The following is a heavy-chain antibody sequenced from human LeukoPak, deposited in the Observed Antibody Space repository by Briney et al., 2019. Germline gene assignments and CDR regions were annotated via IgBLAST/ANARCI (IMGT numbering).Heavy chain of an antibody. CDR2: MSGSGGST. Sequence: GSLRLSCAASGFTFSSYAMSWVRQAPGKGLEWVSSMSGSGGSTYYADSVKGRFTISRDDSKNTLYLQMNSLRAEDTAVYYCARVRYGELDVWGQGTTVTVSS. CDR1: GFTFSSYA. CDR3: ARVRYGELDV. D-gene: IGHD4-17*01. V-gene: IGHV3-23*01. J-gene: IGHJ6*02.